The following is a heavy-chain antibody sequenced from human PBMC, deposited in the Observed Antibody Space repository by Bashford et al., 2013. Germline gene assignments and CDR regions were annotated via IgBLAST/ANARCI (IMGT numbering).Heavy chain of an antibody. V-gene: IGHV3-11*05. CDR3: AREYSGRYSSLDY. Sequence: GGSLRLSCAGSAFSFSDYYMNWIRQAPGKGLVWVSRINLDGSWTNYADSVRGRFTLSRDNAKNSLYLQMNTLRAEDTAVYYCAREYSGRYSSLDYWGQGTLVTVSS. D-gene: IGHD1-26*01. CDR1: AFSFSDYY. J-gene: IGHJ4*02. CDR2: INLDGSWT.